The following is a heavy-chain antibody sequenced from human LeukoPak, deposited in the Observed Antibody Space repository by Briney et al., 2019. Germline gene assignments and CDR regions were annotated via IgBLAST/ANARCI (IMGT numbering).Heavy chain of an antibody. CDR1: GFTFTSSA. CDR2: IVVGSGNT. Sequence: SVKVSCKASGFTFTSSAMQWVRQARGQRLGWIGWIVVGSGNTNYAQKFQERVTITRDMSTSTAYMELSSLRSEDTAVYYCAADVYDSSGYHSDYWGQGTLVTVSS. CDR3: AADVYDSSGYHSDY. J-gene: IGHJ4*02. D-gene: IGHD3-22*01. V-gene: IGHV1-58*02.